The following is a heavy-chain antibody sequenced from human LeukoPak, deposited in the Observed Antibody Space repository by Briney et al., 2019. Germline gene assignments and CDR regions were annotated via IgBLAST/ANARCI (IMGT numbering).Heavy chain of an antibody. V-gene: IGHV3-23*01. J-gene: IGHJ4*02. CDR1: GFTFSSYA. Sequence: PGGSLRLSCAASGFTFSSYASNWVRQAPGTGLEWVSVMSGNGGSTYYADSVKGRFAISRDNSKNTLYLQMNSLRAEDAAVYYCARSLIRSTGWYDYWGQGTLVTVSS. D-gene: IGHD6-19*01. CDR3: ARSLIRSTGWYDY. CDR2: MSGNGGST.